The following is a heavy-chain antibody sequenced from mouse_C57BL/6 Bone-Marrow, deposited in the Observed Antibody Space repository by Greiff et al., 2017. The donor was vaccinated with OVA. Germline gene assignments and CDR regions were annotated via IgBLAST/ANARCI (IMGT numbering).Heavy chain of an antibody. V-gene: IGHV1-64*01. Sequence: QVQLQQPGAELVKPGASVKLSCKASGYTFTSYWMHWVKQRPGQGLEWIGMIHPNSGSTNYNEKFKSKATLTVDKSSSTAYMQLSSLTSEDSAVYYCARDYPYGNYVDYWGQGTSVTVTA. D-gene: IGHD2-1*01. CDR2: IHPNSGST. CDR1: GYTFTSYW. CDR3: ARDYPYGNYVDY. J-gene: IGHJ4*01.